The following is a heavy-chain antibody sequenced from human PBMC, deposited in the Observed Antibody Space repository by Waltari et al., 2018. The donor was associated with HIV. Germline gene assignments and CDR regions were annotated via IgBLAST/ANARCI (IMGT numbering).Heavy chain of an antibody. V-gene: IGHV1-8*01. CDR1: GYTFTSYD. CDR2: RNPNSGNT. CDR3: ARRGRVSTGPCYFDY. Sequence: QVQLVQSGAEVKKPGASVKVSCKASGYTFTSYDINWVRQATGQGFEWMGWRNPNSGNTGYAQKFQGRVTRTRNTSTSTAYMELSSLRSEDTAVYYCARRGRVSTGPCYFDYWGQGTLVTVSS. D-gene: IGHD1-1*01. J-gene: IGHJ4*02.